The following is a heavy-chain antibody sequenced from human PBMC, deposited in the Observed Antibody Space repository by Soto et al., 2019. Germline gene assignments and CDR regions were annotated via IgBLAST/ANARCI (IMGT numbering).Heavy chain of an antibody. D-gene: IGHD2-2*01. CDR3: ARIGYCSSTSCPRNLPYNWFDP. J-gene: IGHJ5*02. V-gene: IGHV1-69*13. CDR2: IIPIFGTA. Sequence: SVKVSCKASGGTFSSYAISWVRQAPGEGLEWMGGIIPIFGTANYAQKFQGRVTITADESTSTAYMELSSLRSEDTAVYYCARIGYCSSTSCPRNLPYNWFDPWGKGTLVTVSS. CDR1: GGTFSSYA.